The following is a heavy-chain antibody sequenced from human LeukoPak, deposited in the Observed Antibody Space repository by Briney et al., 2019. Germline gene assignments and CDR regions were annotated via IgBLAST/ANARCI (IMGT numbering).Heavy chain of an antibody. CDR1: GFSFSNAW. D-gene: IGHD4-17*01. Sequence: NAGGSLRLSCAASGFSFSNAWVNWVRQAPGRGLEWVGRIKSNSDGGTADYAAPVKDRFTISRDDSKSTLFLQMDSLKTEDTGMYYCNTDVRTSTVTPLGYWGQGTLVTVSS. J-gene: IGHJ4*02. CDR2: IKSNSDGGTA. CDR3: NTDVRTSTVTPLGY. V-gene: IGHV3-15*01.